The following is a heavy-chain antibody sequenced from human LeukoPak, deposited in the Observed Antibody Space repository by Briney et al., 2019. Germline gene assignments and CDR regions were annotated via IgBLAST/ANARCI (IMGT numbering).Heavy chain of an antibody. CDR3: LTIVETDIDAFDI. J-gene: IGHJ3*02. D-gene: IGHD2-21*01. Sequence: GGSLRLSCAASGFSFDFSGYAMSWVRQAPGKGLEWVSGINGIGTSIYYADSVKGRFTISRDSAKSTLYLQMNSLRAEDTAVYYCLTIVETDIDAFDIWGQGAKVTVSS. CDR2: INGIGTSI. V-gene: IGHV3-23*05. CDR1: GFSFDFSGYA.